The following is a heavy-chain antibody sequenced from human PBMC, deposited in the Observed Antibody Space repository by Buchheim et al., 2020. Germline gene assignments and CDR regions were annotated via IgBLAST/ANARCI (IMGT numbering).Heavy chain of an antibody. CDR1: GFTFSSYA. V-gene: IGHV3-23*01. J-gene: IGHJ5*02. Sequence: EVQLLESGGGLVQPGGSLRLSCAASGFTFSSYAMSWVRQAPGKGLEWVSAISGSGGSTYYADSVKGRFTISRDNSKTTLYLQMNSLRAEDTAVYYCAKDPLANTYAVDSVWFDPWGQGTL. D-gene: IGHD2-2*01. CDR3: AKDPLANTYAVDSVWFDP. CDR2: ISGSGGST.